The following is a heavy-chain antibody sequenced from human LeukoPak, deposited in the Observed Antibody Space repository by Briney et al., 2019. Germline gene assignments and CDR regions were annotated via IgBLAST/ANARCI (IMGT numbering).Heavy chain of an antibody. D-gene: IGHD3-16*02. V-gene: IGHV3-15*01. CDR2: IKSKTDGETT. CDR3: TTDYYDYVWGSYRPDY. Sequence: GSLRLSCAASGFTFSNAWMTWVRQAPGQGLEWVARIKSKTDGETTDYAAPVKGRFTISRDDSKNTLYLQMNSLKTEDTAVYYCTTDYYDYVWGSYRPDYWGQGTLVTVSS. J-gene: IGHJ4*02. CDR1: GFTFSNAW.